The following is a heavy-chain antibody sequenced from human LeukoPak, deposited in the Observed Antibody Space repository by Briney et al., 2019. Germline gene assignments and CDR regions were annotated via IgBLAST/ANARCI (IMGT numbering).Heavy chain of an antibody. CDR3: ARHLVLIYSSGWYEGIDY. CDR1: GGTFSSYA. Sequence: ALVKVSCKASGGTFSSYAISWVRQAPGQGLEWMGRIIPILGIANYAQKFQGRVTITADKSTSTAYMELSSLRSEDTAVYYCARHLVLIYSSGWYEGIDYWGQGTLVTVSS. J-gene: IGHJ4*02. CDR2: IIPILGIA. V-gene: IGHV1-69*04. D-gene: IGHD6-19*01.